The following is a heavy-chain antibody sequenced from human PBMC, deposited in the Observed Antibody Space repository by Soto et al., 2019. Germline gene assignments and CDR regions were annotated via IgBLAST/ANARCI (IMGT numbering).Heavy chain of an antibody. V-gene: IGHV4-4*07. J-gene: IGHJ4*02. CDR1: GGSINTFY. Sequence: LSLTCTVSGGSINTFYWSWVRQPAAQGLEWIGRIFSSGSTSFNPSLESRVAMSVDTSKNHFALNLSSVTAADMAVYYCAREGSYSAYNFAHGIQLWSFDFWGQGALVTVSS. D-gene: IGHD5-12*01. CDR3: AREGSYSAYNFAHGIQLWSFDF. CDR2: IFSSGST.